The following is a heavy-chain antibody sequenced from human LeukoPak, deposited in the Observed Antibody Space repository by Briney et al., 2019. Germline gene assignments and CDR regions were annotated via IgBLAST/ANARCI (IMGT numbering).Heavy chain of an antibody. CDR2: INPNGGGT. V-gene: IGHV1-2*02. J-gene: IGHJ4*02. Sequence: ASVKVSCKASGYTFTGYYMHWVRQAPGQGLEWMGWINPNGGGTNYAQKFQGRVTMTRDTSISTAYMELSRLRSDDTAVYYCARKDSYYDSSGYDYWGQGTLVTVSS. D-gene: IGHD3-22*01. CDR1: GYTFTGYY. CDR3: ARKDSYYDSSGYDY.